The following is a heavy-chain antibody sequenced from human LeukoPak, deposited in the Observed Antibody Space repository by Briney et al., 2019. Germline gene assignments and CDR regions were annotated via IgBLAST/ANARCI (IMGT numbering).Heavy chain of an antibody. CDR1: GFTFSSYS. D-gene: IGHD7-27*01. CDR3: AREPRTGDGFGY. J-gene: IGHJ4*02. CDR2: ISSSSSYI. Sequence: PGGSLRLSCAASGFTFSSYSMNWVRQAPGKGLEWVSSISSSSSYIYYADSVKGRFTISRDNAKNSLYLQMNSLRAEDTAVYYCAREPRTGDGFGYWGQGTLVTVSS. V-gene: IGHV3-21*01.